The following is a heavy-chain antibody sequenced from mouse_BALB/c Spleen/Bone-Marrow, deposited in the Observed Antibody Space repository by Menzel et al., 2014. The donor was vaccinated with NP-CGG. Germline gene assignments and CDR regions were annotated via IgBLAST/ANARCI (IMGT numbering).Heavy chain of an antibody. CDR1: GFTFSSYA. D-gene: IGHD2-4*01. Sequence: EVMLVESGGGLVKPGGSLKLSCAASGFTFSSYAMSWVRQTPEKRLGWVASISSGGNTYYPDSMKGRFTISRDNARNILYLQMSSLRSEDTAMYYCARGGELRPWFAYWGQGTLVTVSA. CDR3: ARGGELRPWFAY. CDR2: ISSGGNT. V-gene: IGHV5-6-5*01. J-gene: IGHJ3*01.